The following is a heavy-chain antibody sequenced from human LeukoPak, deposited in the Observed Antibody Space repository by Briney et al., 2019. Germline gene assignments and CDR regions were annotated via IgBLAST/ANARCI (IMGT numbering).Heavy chain of an antibody. CDR3: AKNQGQWLVPVDY. J-gene: IGHJ4*02. Sequence: PGGSLRLSCVASGFTFSSYSMNWVRQAPGKGLEWVSYISTSSTTIYYADSVKGRFTISRDNSKNTLYLQMNNLRAEDTALYYCAKNQGQWLVPVDYWGQGTLVTVSS. CDR2: ISTSSTTI. D-gene: IGHD6-19*01. CDR1: GFTFSSYS. V-gene: IGHV3-48*01.